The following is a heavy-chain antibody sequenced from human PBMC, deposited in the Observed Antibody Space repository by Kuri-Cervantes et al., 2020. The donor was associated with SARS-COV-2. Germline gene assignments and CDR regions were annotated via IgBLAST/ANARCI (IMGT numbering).Heavy chain of an antibody. V-gene: IGHV1-18*01. J-gene: IGHJ6*03. Sequence: ASVKVSCKASGYTFTSYGISWVRQAPGQGLEWMGWISAYNGNTNYAQKLQGRVTMTTDTSTSTAYMELRSLRSDDTAVYYCARDRIENDFWSGYYSALSLYYYMDVWGKGTTVTVSS. D-gene: IGHD3-3*01. CDR3: ARDRIENDFWSGYYSALSLYYYMDV. CDR2: ISAYNGNT. CDR1: GYTFTSYG.